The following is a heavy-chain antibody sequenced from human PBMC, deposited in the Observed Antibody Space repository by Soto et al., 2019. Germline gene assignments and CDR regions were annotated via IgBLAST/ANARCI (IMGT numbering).Heavy chain of an antibody. D-gene: IGHD3-22*01. CDR3: ALFNYYDISA. CDR1: GFSFSSYG. CDR2: ISYDGSNK. J-gene: IGHJ5*02. V-gene: IGHV3-30*03. Sequence: QVQLVESGGGVVQPGRSLRLSCAASGFSFSSYGMHWLRQAPGKGLEWVAVISYDGSNKYYADSVKGRFTISRDNSKNTLYLQMSSLRAEDTAVYYCALFNYYDISAWGQGILVTVSS.